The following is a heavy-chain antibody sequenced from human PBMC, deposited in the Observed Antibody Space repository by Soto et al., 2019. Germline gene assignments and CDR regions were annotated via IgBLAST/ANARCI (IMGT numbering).Heavy chain of an antibody. CDR1: GLTLSDIW. J-gene: IGHJ4*02. D-gene: IGHD4-17*01. Sequence: GGSLRLSCVVSGLTLSDIWMNWVRQAPGKGLEWVGRIKSKAAGGTTDYAAPVKGRFTISRDDSENTLFLHMSSLTTEDTAVYYCSYGARQYFDYWGQGA. CDR3: SYGARQYFDY. CDR2: IKSKAAGGTT. V-gene: IGHV3-15*07.